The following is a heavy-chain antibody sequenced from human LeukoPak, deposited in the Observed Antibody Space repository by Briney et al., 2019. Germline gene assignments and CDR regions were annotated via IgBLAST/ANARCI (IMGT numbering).Heavy chain of an antibody. J-gene: IGHJ5*02. Sequence: PGGSLRLSCAASGFTFSSYWMSWVRQAPGKGLEWVANIKQDGSEKYYVDSVKGRFTISRDNAKNSLYLQMNSLRAEDTAVYYCARAMGDYGDFNWFDPWGQGTLVIVS. CDR1: GFTFSSYW. D-gene: IGHD4-17*01. CDR3: ARAMGDYGDFNWFDP. CDR2: IKQDGSEK. V-gene: IGHV3-7*04.